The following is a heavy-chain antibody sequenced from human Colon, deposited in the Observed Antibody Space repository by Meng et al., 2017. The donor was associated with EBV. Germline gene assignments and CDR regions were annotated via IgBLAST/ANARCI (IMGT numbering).Heavy chain of an antibody. J-gene: IGHJ4*02. Sequence: GSGGGVGKPGGSLSPSCAASGFNFNDYYMTWIRQAPGKGLEWVAFISKMGDGISYAESVRVRFTISRDSATHSLYLQMNSLRAEDTAVYYCARDLGGPRDYWGQGTLVTVSS. CDR3: ARDLGGPRDY. V-gene: IGHV3-11*01. D-gene: IGHD6-25*01. CDR1: GFNFNDYY. CDR2: ISKMGDGI.